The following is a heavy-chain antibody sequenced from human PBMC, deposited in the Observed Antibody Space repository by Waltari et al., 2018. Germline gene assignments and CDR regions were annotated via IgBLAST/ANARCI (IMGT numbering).Heavy chain of an antibody. CDR1: GFSFSNYW. J-gene: IGHJ4*02. Sequence: EVQLVESGGVLVQPGGSLRLSCAASGFSFSNYWMSWIRQTPGRGLEWVANIKQKGREKDNVDSLKGRFTISRDNAKNSLYLQMNSLRAEDTAVYYCTREGIGGFDYWGQGTLVTVSS. CDR3: TREGIGGFDY. CDR2: IKQKGREK. D-gene: IGHD2-15*01. V-gene: IGHV3-7*01.